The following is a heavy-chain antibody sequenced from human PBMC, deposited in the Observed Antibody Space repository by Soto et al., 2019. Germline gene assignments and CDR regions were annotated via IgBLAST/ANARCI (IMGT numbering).Heavy chain of an antibody. Sequence: QVQLQQWGAGLLKPSETLSLTCAVYGGSFSGYYWSWIRQPPGKGLEWIGEINHSGSTNYNPPLTSRPTIPGDTAKNQFSLKLRSVTAAATAVYYCARKMPTMIVVVIQNWFDPWGQGTLVTVSS. D-gene: IGHD3-22*01. V-gene: IGHV4-34*01. J-gene: IGHJ5*02. CDR3: ARKMPTMIVVVIQNWFDP. CDR1: GGSFSGYY. CDR2: INHSGST.